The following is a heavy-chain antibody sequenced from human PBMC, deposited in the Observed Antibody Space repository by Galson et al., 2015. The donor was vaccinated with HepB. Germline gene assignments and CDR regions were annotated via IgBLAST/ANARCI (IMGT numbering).Heavy chain of an antibody. V-gene: IGHV4-31*03. Sequence: LSLTCTVSGGSISSGGYYWSWIRQHPGKGLEWIGYIYYSGSTYYNPSLKSRVTISVDTSKNQFSLKLSSVTAADTAVYYCASYKAAAGSLAPRVKVPVAPTVCTEICGCVHRVHVGQCKDHLVFGGVLGDGDPSLQRCTVAFIIIPINECKPLQGLSWG. CDR2: IYYSGST. D-gene: IGHD6-13*01. CDR1: GGSISSGGYY. CDR3: ASYKAAAGSLAPRVKVPVAPTVCTEICGCVHRVHVGQCKDHLVFGGVLGDGDPSLQRCTVAFIIIPINECKPLQGLS. J-gene: IGHJ5*01.